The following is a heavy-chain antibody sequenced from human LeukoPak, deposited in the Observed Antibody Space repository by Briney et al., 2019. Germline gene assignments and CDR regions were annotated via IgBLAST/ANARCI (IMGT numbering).Heavy chain of an antibody. CDR2: ISYDGSNK. J-gene: IGHJ4*02. V-gene: IGHV3-30-3*01. D-gene: IGHD4-23*01. Sequence: PGGSLRLSCAASGFTFSSYAMHWVRQAPGKGLEWVAVISYDGSNKYYADSVKGRFTISRDNSKNTLYLQMNSLRAEDTAVYYCARERYDGNFLHPAAGYWGQGTLVTVSS. CDR1: GFTFSSYA. CDR3: ARERYDGNFLHPAAGY.